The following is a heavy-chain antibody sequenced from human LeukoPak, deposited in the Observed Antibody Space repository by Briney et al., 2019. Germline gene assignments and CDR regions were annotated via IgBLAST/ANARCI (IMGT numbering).Heavy chain of an antibody. Sequence: GGSLRLSCAASGFTFSSSAMSWVRQPPGKGLEWVAVISFDGSNKYYADSAKGRFTISRDNSKNTLYLQMNSLRAEDTAVYYCAREELGSSLGFDPWGQGTLVTVSS. D-gene: IGHD3-16*01. J-gene: IGHJ5*02. CDR3: AREELGSSLGFDP. CDR1: GFTFSSSA. V-gene: IGHV3-30-3*01. CDR2: ISFDGSNK.